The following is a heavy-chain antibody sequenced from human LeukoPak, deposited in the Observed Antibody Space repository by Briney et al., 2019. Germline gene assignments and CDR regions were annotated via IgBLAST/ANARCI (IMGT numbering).Heavy chain of an antibody. CDR2: INPNSGGT. J-gene: IGHJ3*02. V-gene: IGHV1-2*04. CDR3: ARVTRGAAAGQDAFDI. CDR1: GYTFTGYY. Sequence: ASVKVSCKASGYTFTGYYMHWVRQAPGQGLEWMGWINPNSGGTNYAQKFQGWVTMTRDTSISTAYMELSRLRSDDTAVYYCARVTRGAAAGQDAFDIWGQGTMVTVSS. D-gene: IGHD6-13*01.